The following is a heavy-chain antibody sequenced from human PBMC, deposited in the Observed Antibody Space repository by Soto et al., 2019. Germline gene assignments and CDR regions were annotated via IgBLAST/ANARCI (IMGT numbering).Heavy chain of an antibody. CDR1: GFTFTNYA. J-gene: IGHJ5*02. CDR2: ISGSGGST. V-gene: IGHV3-23*01. CDR3: AKDQRDHWFDP. Sequence: PGGSLRLSCAASGFTFTNYAMSWVRQAPGKGLEWVSAISGSGGSTYYADSVKGRFTISRDNSKNTLFLQMNSLRAEDTAVYYCAKDQRDHWFDPWGQGTLVTVSS.